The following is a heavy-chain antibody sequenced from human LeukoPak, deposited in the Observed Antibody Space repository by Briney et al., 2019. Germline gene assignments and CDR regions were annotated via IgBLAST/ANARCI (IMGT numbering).Heavy chain of an antibody. V-gene: IGHV3-48*04. D-gene: IGHD4-17*01. CDR3: ARTRTTVTFYFDY. CDR2: ISSSGSTI. J-gene: IGHJ4*02. CDR1: GFTFSSYA. Sequence: PGGSLRLSCAASGFTFSSYAMHWVRQAPGKGLEWVSYISSSGSTIYYADSVKGRFTISRDNAKNSLYLQMNSLRAEDTAVYYCARTRTTVTFYFDYWGQGTLVTVSS.